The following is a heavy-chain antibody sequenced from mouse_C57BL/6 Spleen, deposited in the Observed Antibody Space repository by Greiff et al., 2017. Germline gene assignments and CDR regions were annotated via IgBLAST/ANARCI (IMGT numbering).Heavy chain of an antibody. CDR2: IWSGGST. Sequence: QVQLKQSGPGLVQPSQSLSITCTVSGFSLTSYGVHWVRQSPGKGLEWLGVIWSGGSTDYNAAFISRLSISKDNSKSQVFFKRNSLQADDTAIYYCARDDGYFWYFDVWGTGTTVTVSS. J-gene: IGHJ1*03. D-gene: IGHD2-3*01. CDR3: ARDDGYFWYFDV. V-gene: IGHV2-2*01. CDR1: GFSLTSYG.